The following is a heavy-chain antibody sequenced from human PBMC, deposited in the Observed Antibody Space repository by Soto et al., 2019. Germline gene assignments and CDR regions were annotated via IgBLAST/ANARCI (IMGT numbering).Heavy chain of an antibody. V-gene: IGHV5-10-1*01. CDR2: IDPSDSYT. CDR1: GYSFTSYW. D-gene: IGHD5-18*01. Sequence: ESLKVSWKGCGYSFTSYWITWVRQMPGKGLEWMGRIDPSDSYTNYSPSFQGHVTISADKSISTAYLQWSSLKASDTAMCHWARHSVDTAMGFDYWGQGTLVTVSS. J-gene: IGHJ4*02. CDR3: ARHSVDTAMGFDY.